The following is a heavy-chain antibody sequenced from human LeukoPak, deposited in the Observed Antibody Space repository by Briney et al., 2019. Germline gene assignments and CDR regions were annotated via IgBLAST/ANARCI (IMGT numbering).Heavy chain of an antibody. J-gene: IGHJ4*02. CDR1: GFTFSNYG. D-gene: IGHD2-8*01. Sequence: GGSLRLSCAASGFTFSNYGINWVRQAPGKGLEWVSAISDSGGSTYDADSVKGRFTISRDNSKNTLYLQMNSLRAEDTAVYYCAKDTSIGRYCTNGVCSPFDYWGQGTLVTVSS. CDR3: AKDTSIGRYCTNGVCSPFDY. V-gene: IGHV3-23*01. CDR2: ISDSGGST.